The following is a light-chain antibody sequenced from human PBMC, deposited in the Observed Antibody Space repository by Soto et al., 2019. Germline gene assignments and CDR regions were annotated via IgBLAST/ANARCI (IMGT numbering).Light chain of an antibody. CDR2: DVS. V-gene: IGLV2-14*01. J-gene: IGLJ2*01. CDR1: SSDVGGYNY. CDR3: SSYTSSSTVV. Sequence: QSALTQPASVSGSPGQSITISCTGTSSDVGGYNYVSWYQQHPGKAPKLMIYDVSNRPSGDSNRFSGSKSGNTASLTISGLQDEDEADYYCSSYTSSSTVVFGGGTKLTVL.